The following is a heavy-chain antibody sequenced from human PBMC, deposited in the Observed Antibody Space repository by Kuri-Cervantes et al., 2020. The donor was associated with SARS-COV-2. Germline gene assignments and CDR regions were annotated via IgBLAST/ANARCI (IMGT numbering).Heavy chain of an antibody. CDR1: TYSISSGYY. J-gene: IGHJ6*02. V-gene: IGHV4-38-2*02. Sequence: GSLRLSCTVSTYSISSGYYWGWIRQPPGKGLEWVGSIFHSGSAFYHPSLKSRVTISVDTSKNQFSLKLSSVTAADTAVYYCARVVPAAMGAVHYYYGMDVWGQGTTVTVSS. CDR3: ARVVPAAMGAVHYYYGMDV. D-gene: IGHD2-2*01. CDR2: IFHSGSA.